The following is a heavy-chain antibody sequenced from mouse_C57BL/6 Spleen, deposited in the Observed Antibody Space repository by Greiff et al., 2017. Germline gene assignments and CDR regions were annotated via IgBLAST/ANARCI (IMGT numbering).Heavy chain of an antibody. CDR1: GYTFTDYN. V-gene: IGHV1-22*01. CDR2: INPNNGGT. Sequence: VQLQQSGPELVKPGASVKMSCNASGYTFTDYNMHWVKQSHGKSLEWIGYINPNNGGTSYNQKFKGKATLTVNKSSSTAYMELRSLTSEDSAVYYCARPYDYDGFAYWGQGTLVTVSA. CDR3: ARPYDYDGFAY. J-gene: IGHJ3*01. D-gene: IGHD2-4*01.